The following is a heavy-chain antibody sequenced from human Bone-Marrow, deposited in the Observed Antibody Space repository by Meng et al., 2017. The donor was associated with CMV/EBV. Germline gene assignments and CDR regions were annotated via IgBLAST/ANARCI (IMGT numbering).Heavy chain of an antibody. J-gene: IGHJ4*02. CDR2: IIPIFSTA. CDR3: ASQPIRLGRFDY. CDR1: GYTFTSYD. Sequence: SVKVSCKASGYTFTSYDINWVRQATGQGLEWMGGIIPIFSTANYAQKFQGRVTITTDESTSTTYMELSTLRCEDTALYYCASQPIRLGRFDYWGQGTLVTVSS. V-gene: IGHV1-69*05. D-gene: IGHD4-11*01.